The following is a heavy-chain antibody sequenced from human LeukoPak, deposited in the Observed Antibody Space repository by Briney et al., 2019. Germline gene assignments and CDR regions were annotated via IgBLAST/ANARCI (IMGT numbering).Heavy chain of an antibody. CDR3: AKGDEYNNGALGGMDV. J-gene: IGHJ6*02. CDR2: ISYDGSTK. Sequence: GGSLRLSCAASGFTFSNHAMHCVRQAPGKGLEWVAVISYDGSTKYYADSVKGRFTISRDNSKNTLYLQMNSLRAEDTAVYYCAKGDEYNNGALGGMDVWGQGTTVTVSS. CDR1: GFTFSNHA. D-gene: IGHD5-18*01. V-gene: IGHV3-30*04.